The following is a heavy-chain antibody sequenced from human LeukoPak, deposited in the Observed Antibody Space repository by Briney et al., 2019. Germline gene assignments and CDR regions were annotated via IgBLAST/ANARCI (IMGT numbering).Heavy chain of an antibody. CDR1: GYTFTGYY. D-gene: IGHD3-22*01. CDR2: FDPEDGET. CDR3: ATVQRVPQPTYYYDSSGHY. V-gene: IGHV1-24*01. Sequence: PRASVKVSCKASGYTFTGYYMHWVRQAPGQGLEWMGGFDPEDGETIYAQKFQGRVTMTEDTSTDTAYMELSSLRSEDTAVYYCATVQRVPQPTYYYDSSGHYWGQGTLVTVSS. J-gene: IGHJ4*02.